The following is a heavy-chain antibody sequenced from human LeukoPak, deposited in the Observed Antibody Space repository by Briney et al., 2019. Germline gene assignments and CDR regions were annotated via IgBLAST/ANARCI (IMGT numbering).Heavy chain of an antibody. V-gene: IGHV3-49*04. CDR3: SRNGLVDFDY. CDR1: GFAFDDFA. CDR2: IRRRAYGGAA. J-gene: IGHJ4*02. Sequence: GQSLRLSCTTSGFAFDDFALSWVRQPAGKGLEWVGFIRRRAYGGAAEYAASVKGRFIISRDDSKGIAYLQMNSLKTEDTAVYYCSRNGLVDFDYWGQGSRVIVSP.